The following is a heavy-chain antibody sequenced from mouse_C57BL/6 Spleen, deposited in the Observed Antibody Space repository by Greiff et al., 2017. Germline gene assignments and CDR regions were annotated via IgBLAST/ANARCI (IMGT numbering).Heavy chain of an antibody. V-gene: IGHV1-4*01. Sequence: QVQLQQSGAELARPCASVQMSCKASGYTFPSYTMHWVKQRPGQGLEWIGYINPSSGYTKYNQKFKDKATLTADKSSSTAYMQLSSLTSEDSAVYYCARDYGSLYWYFDVWGTGTTVTVSS. CDR3: ARDYGSLYWYFDV. J-gene: IGHJ1*03. CDR2: INPSSGYT. D-gene: IGHD1-1*01. CDR1: GYTFPSYT.